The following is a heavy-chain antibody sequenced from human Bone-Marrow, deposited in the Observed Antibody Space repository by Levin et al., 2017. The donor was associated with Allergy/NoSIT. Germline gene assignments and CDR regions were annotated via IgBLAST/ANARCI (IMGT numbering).Heavy chain of an antibody. CDR3: AKDVVNTVTSIEY. CDR2: ISYNGSVE. J-gene: IGHJ4*02. Sequence: GSLRLSCAASGFSFSYYGMHWVRQAPGKGLEWVAAISYNGSVEYYADSVKGRFTISRDNFKNTLYLQMNSLRTEDTAVYYCAKDVVNTVTSIEYWGQGTLVTVSS. D-gene: IGHD4-17*01. V-gene: IGHV3-30*18. CDR1: GFSFSYYG.